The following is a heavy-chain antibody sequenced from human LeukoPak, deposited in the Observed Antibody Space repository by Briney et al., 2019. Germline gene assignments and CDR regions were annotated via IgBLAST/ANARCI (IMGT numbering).Heavy chain of an antibody. CDR2: IYYSGST. CDR3: ARGLYQLLWFGEPFDY. J-gene: IGHJ4*02. V-gene: IGHV4-30-4*01. D-gene: IGHD3-10*01. Sequence: PSETLSLTCTVSGGSISSGDYYWSWVRQPPGKGLEWIGYIYYSGSTYYNPSLKSRVTISVDTSKNQFSLKLSSVTAADTAVYYCARGLYQLLWFGEPFDYWGQGTLVTVSS. CDR1: GGSISSGDYY.